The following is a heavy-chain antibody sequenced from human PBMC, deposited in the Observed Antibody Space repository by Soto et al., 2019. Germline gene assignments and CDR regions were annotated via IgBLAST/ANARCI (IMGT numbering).Heavy chain of an antibody. J-gene: IGHJ6*02. V-gene: IGHV4-59*01. Sequence: KPSETLSLTCTVSCGSISSYYWSWIRQPPGKGLEWIGYIYYSGSTNYNPSLKSRVTISVDTSKNQFSLKLSSVTAADTAVYYCASTIAVAGHYYYYGMDVWGQGTTVTVSS. CDR2: IYYSGST. CDR3: ASTIAVAGHYYYYGMDV. D-gene: IGHD6-19*01. CDR1: CGSISSYY.